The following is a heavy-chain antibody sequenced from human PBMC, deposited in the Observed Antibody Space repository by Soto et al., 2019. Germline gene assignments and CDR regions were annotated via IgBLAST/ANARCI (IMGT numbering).Heavy chain of an antibody. CDR1: GGSFSDYI. CDR2: INHSGSA. Sequence: PSETLSLTCDVYGGSFSDYIWTWIRQTPGKGLQWIGQINHSGSANYNPSLKSRVTISVHTSSSQFSLELSSVTAADTAVYYCARDGALGENYYYYGMDVWGQGTTVT. CDR3: ARDGALGENYYYYGMDV. J-gene: IGHJ6*02. D-gene: IGHD3-16*01. V-gene: IGHV4-34*01.